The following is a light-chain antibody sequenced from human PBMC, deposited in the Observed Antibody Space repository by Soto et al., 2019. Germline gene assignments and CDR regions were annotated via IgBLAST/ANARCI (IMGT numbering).Light chain of an antibody. J-gene: IGKJ1*01. CDR1: QSISSW. CDR3: QQYNTYSWT. CDR2: DAS. Sequence: DIQMTQSPSTLSASVGYRVTITCRASQSISSWLAWYQQKPGKAPKLLIYDASSLESGVPSRFSGSRSGTEFTLTISSLQPDDFATYYCQQYNTYSWTFGQGTKVEIK. V-gene: IGKV1-5*01.